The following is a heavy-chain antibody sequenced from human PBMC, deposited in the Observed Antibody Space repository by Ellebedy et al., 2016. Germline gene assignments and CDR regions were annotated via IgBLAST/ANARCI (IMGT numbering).Heavy chain of an antibody. CDR2: VSHRGNT. CDR3: ARGSHYMIVVVITSDAFDI. J-gene: IGHJ3*02. Sequence: SETLSLTCGVHGVFLSSYYWTWIRQSPGKGLEWIGEVSHRGNTKYNPSLKSRVTMVVDTSKNMFPRNRTSVTAADTAVYYCARGSHYMIVVVITSDAFDIWGQGTRVTVSS. D-gene: IGHD3-22*01. CDR1: GVFLSSYY. V-gene: IGHV4-34*01.